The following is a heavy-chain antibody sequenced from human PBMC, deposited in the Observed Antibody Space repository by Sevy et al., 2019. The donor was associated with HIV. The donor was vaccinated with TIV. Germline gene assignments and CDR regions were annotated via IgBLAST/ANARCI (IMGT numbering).Heavy chain of an antibody. CDR3: ARDLNSGYANYYYYGMDV. J-gene: IGHJ6*02. Sequence: GGSLRLSCEAPGLPLKNNAMNWVRQAPGKGLEWVPVISYIGSNKYYADAVKGGFTISGETSKSTVYLQMDSLRAEDTAVYYCARDLNSGYANYYYYGMDVWGQGTTVTVSS. CDR2: ISYIGSNK. CDR1: GLPLKNNA. V-gene: IGHV3-30*04. D-gene: IGHD5-12*01.